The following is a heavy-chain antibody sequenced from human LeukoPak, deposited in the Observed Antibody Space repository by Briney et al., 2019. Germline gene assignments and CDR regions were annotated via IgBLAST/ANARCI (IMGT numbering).Heavy chain of an antibody. CDR1: GGSISSYY. V-gene: IGHV4-4*09. D-gene: IGHD2-2*01. J-gene: IGHJ6*03. CDR3: ARRRVVPAAIMYYYYYMDV. CDR2: IYTSGST. Sequence: SETLSLTCTVSGGSISSYYWSWIRQPPGKGLEWIGYIYTSGSTNYNPSLKSRVTISVDTSKNQFSLKLSSVTAPDTAVCYCARRRVVPAAIMYYYYYMDVWGKGTTVTVSS.